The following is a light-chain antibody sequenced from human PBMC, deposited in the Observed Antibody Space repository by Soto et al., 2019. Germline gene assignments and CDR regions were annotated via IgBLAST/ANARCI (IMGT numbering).Light chain of an antibody. CDR3: QQYNNWPRT. CDR1: QSVSSN. Sequence: EIVMKQSPATLSVSPGERATLSCRASQSVSSNLAWYQQKPGQAPRLLIYGASTRATGIPARFSGSGSGTEFTLNISRMQSEDFEVYYCQQYNNWPRTFGQGPKVDIK. V-gene: IGKV3-15*01. J-gene: IGKJ1*01. CDR2: GAS.